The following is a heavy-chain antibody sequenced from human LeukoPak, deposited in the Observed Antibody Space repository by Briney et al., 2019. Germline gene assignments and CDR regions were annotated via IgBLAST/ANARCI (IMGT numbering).Heavy chain of an antibody. CDR1: GGSISSCY. J-gene: IGHJ4*02. CDR2: IYYSGST. Sequence: SETLSLTCTVSGGSISSCYWSWIRQPPGKGLEWIGYIYYSGSTNYNPSLKSRVTISVDTSKNQFSLKLSSVTAADTAVHYCARGLGRSYYYDSSGYFDYWGQGTLVTVSS. V-gene: IGHV4-59*01. CDR3: ARGLGRSYYYDSSGYFDY. D-gene: IGHD3-22*01.